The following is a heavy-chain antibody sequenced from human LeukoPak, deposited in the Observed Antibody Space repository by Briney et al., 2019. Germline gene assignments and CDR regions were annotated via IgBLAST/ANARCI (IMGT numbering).Heavy chain of an antibody. V-gene: IGHV4-31*03. Sequence: SETLSLTCIVSGGSISSGGYYWSWIRQHPGKGLEWIGYIYYRGSADYNPSLKSRVTISIDTSKNQFSLKLSSVTAADTAVYYCAKGGESYFDYWGQGTLVTVSS. D-gene: IGHD2-21*01. CDR1: GGSISSGGYY. J-gene: IGHJ4*02. CDR3: AKGGESYFDY. CDR2: IYYRGSA.